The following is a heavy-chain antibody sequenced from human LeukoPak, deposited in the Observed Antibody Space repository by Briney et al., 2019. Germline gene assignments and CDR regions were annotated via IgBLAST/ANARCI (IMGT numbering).Heavy chain of an antibody. CDR2: ISYDGSNK. V-gene: IGHV3-30*04. D-gene: IGHD3-10*01. CDR1: GFTLSSYA. CDR3: ARDGWVDQTITMIRGATFDL. Sequence: GGSLRLSCAASGFTLSSYAMHWVRQAPGKGLEWVAVISYDGSNKYYADSVKGRFTISRDNSKNTLYLQMNSLRAEDTAVFYRARDGWVDQTITMIRGATFDLWGRGTLVTVSS. J-gene: IGHJ2*01.